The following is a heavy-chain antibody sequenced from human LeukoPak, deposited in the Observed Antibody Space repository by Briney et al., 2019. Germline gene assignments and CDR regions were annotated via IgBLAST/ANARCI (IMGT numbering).Heavy chain of an antibody. Sequence: PSETLSLTCTVSGGSISSYYWSWIRQPPGKGLEWFGYIYYSGSTNYNPSLKSRVTISVDTSKNQFSLKLSSVTAADTAVYYCARGRYYYDSSGYHYSFDYWGQGTLVTVSS. J-gene: IGHJ4*02. V-gene: IGHV4-59*01. CDR2: IYYSGST. D-gene: IGHD3-22*01. CDR1: GGSISSYY. CDR3: ARGRYYYDSSGYHYSFDY.